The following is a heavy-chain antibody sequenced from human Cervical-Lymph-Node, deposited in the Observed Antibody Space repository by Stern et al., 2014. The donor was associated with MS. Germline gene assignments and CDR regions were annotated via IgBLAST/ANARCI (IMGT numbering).Heavy chain of an antibody. CDR1: GGSVSSGSYH. V-gene: IGHV4-61*01. D-gene: IGHD5-18*01. Sequence: QLQLQESGQGLVKPSETLSPTCTVSGGSVSSGSYHWSWIRKPPGKRLDWIGHSSYNVSSNDNPSIQCQGTISVAMSKNQCSLNLSSVTASDTAVYYCARKSSGGYRWGQGTLVTVSS. CDR3: ARKSSGGYR. CDR2: SSYNVSS. J-gene: IGHJ4*02.